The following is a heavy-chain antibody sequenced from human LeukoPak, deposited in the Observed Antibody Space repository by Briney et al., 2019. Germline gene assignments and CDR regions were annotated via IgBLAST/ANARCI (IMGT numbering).Heavy chain of an antibody. CDR2: ISYGGSNK. J-gene: IGHJ4*02. CDR3: ARDPALLYDFWSGYSRTFDY. V-gene: IGHV3-30-3*01. Sequence: GGSLRLSCAASGFTFSSYAMHWVRQAPGKGLEWVAVISYGGSNKYYADSVKGRFTISRDNSKNTLYLQMNSLRAEDTAVYYCARDPALLYDFWSGYSRTFDYWGQGTLVTVSS. D-gene: IGHD3-3*01. CDR1: GFTFSSYA.